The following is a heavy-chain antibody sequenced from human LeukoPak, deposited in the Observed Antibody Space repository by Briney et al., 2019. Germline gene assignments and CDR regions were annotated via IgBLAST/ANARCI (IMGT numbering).Heavy chain of an antibody. D-gene: IGHD3-3*01. J-gene: IGHJ6*02. CDR1: GFTFSSYW. Sequence: GGSLRLSCAASGFTFSSYWMSWVRQAPGKGLEWVANIKKDGSEKYYVDSVKGRFTISRDNAKNLLCLQMNSLRAEDTAVYYCARDSYFCPMDVWGQGTTVTVSS. CDR3: ARDSYFCPMDV. CDR2: IKKDGSEK. V-gene: IGHV3-7*04.